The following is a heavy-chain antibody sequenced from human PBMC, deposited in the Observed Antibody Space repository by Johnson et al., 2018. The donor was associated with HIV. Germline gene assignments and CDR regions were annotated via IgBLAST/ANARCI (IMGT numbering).Heavy chain of an antibody. V-gene: IGHV3-66*02. J-gene: IGHJ3*01. D-gene: IGHD1-26*01. CDR3: ATKGSKWGLIVEGFAV. CDR2: LYADGRT. CDR1: GFIVSSKY. Sequence: EVQVVESGGGLVQPGGSLRLSCAASGFIVSSKYMTWFRQAPGKGLEWVSVLYADGRTYYADSVKGRFTVSSDYSENTLYLQMNSWTAEDTAVYYCATKGSKWGLIVEGFAVWGQGTMVTVSS.